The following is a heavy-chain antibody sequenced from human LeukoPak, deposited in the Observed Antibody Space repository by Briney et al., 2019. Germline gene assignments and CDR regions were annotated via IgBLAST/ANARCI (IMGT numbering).Heavy chain of an antibody. D-gene: IGHD2-2*02. J-gene: IGHJ5*02. Sequence: KPSETLSLTCTVSGGSISSYYWSWIRQPPGKGLEWIGYIYYSGSTNYNPSLKSRVTISVDTSKNQFSLKLSSVTAADTAVYYCARHIGYCSSTSCYTNNWFDPWGQGTLVTVSS. CDR2: IYYSGST. V-gene: IGHV4-59*08. CDR3: ARHIGYCSSTSCYTNNWFDP. CDR1: GGSISSYY.